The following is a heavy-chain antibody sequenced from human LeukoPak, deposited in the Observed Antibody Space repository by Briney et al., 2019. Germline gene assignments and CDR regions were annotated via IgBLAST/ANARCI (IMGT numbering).Heavy chain of an antibody. Sequence: ASVKVSCKASGYTFTGYYMHWVRRAAGQGLEWMGWINPNSGGTNYAQKFQGRVTMTRDTSISTAYMELSRLRSDDTAVYYCARGAVAAPYNWFDPWGQGTLDTVSS. D-gene: IGHD6-19*01. V-gene: IGHV1-2*02. CDR3: ARGAVAAPYNWFDP. CDR1: GYTFTGYY. J-gene: IGHJ5*02. CDR2: INPNSGGT.